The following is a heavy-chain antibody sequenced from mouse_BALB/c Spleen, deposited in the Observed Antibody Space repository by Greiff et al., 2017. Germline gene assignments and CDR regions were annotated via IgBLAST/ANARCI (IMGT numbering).Heavy chain of an antibody. CDR2: ISSGSSTI. CDR3: ARSGDWFAY. J-gene: IGHJ3*01. CDR1: GFTFSSFG. V-gene: IGHV5-17*02. D-gene: IGHD3-1*01. Sequence: EVKLVESGGGLVQPGGSRKLSCAASGFTFSSFGMHWVRQAPEKGLEWVAYISSGSSTIYYADTVKGRFTISRDNPKNTLFLQMTSLRSEDTAMYYCARSGDWFAYWGQGTLVTVSA.